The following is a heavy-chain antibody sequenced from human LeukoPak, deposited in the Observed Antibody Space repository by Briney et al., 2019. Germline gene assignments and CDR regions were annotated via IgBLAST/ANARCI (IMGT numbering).Heavy chain of an antibody. J-gene: IGHJ3*02. CDR1: GFTFSSYG. V-gene: IGHV3-33*06. Sequence: GGSLRLSCAASGFTFSSYGMHWVRQAPGKGLEWVAVIWYDGSNKYYADSVKGRFTISRDNSKKTLYLQMNSLRAEDTAVYYCAKAGSHDAFDIWGQGTMVTVSS. CDR2: IWYDGSNK. CDR3: AKAGSHDAFDI.